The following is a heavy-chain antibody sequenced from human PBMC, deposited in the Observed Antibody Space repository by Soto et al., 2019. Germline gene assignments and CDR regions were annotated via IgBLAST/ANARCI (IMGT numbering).Heavy chain of an antibody. CDR1: GFTFSSYG. Sequence: QGQLVESGGGVVQPGGSLRLSCAASGFTFSSYGMHWVRQAPGKGLEWVASVWYDGGDKYYGNSVKGRFTISRDNSKNTRYMQLNRLGGEDTAGYYCGGGRGRGCSGPGGDYWGQGTLVTVSS. V-gene: IGHV3-30*02. CDR2: VWYDGGDK. CDR3: GGGRGRGCSGPGGDY. J-gene: IGHJ4*02. D-gene: IGHD2-15*01.